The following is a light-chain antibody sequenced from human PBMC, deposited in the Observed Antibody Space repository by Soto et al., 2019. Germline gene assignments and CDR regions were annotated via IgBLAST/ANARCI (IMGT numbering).Light chain of an antibody. V-gene: IGLV1-40*01. J-gene: IGLJ2*01. CDR2: GNN. CDR3: QSYDSSLSGSV. CDR1: NSNIGAGYD. Sequence: QSVLTQPPSVSAAPGQRVTISCSGSNSNIGAGYDVHWYQQLPGTAPKLLIYGNNNRPSGVPDRFSGSKSGASASLAITGLQAEDEADYYCQSYDSSLSGSVFGGGTKLTVL.